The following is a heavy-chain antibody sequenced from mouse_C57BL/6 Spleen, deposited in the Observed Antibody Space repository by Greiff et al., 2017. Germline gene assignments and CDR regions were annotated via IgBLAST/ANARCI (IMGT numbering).Heavy chain of an antibody. V-gene: IGHV1-64*01. CDR3: ARVDDGYYVGAMDY. CDR2: IHPNSGST. J-gene: IGHJ4*01. D-gene: IGHD2-3*01. CDR1: GYTFTSYW. Sequence: QVQLQQPGAELVKPGASVKLSCKASGYTFTSYWMHWVKQRPGQGLEWIGMIHPNSGSTNYNEKFKSKATLTVDKSSSTAYMQLSSLTSEDSAVYYCARVDDGYYVGAMDYWGQGTSVTVSS.